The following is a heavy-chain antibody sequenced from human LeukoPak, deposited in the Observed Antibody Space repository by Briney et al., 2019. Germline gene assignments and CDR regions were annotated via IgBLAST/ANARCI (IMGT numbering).Heavy chain of an antibody. D-gene: IGHD3-22*01. CDR1: GFTLSSYA. CDR2: ISGTDGST. CDR3: AKDVAATISSGGYYFDL. J-gene: IGHJ4*02. Sequence: GGSLRLSCAASGFTLSSYAMSCVRQAPGKGLEWVSAISGTDGSTHYADSVKGRFTISRDSSNKSLYLQMNRLRAEDTAIYYCAKDVAATISSGGYYFDLWGQGTLVTVSS. V-gene: IGHV3-23*01.